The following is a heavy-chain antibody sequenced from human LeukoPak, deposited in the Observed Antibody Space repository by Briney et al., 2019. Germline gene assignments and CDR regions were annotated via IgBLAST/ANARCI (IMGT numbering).Heavy chain of an antibody. CDR3: ARGNNENYYDWFDP. D-gene: IGHD1-26*01. CDR2: IDPSDSYT. CDR1: GYSFTSYW. Sequence: GESLKISCKGSGYSFTSYWISWVRQMPGKGLEWMGRIDPSDSYTNYSPSFQGHVTISADKFISTAYLQWNILKASDTAIYYCARGNNENYYDWFDPWGQGTLVTVSS. J-gene: IGHJ5*02. V-gene: IGHV5-10-1*01.